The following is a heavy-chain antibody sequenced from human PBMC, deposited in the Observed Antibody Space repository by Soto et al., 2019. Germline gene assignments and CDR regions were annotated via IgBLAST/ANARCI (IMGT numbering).Heavy chain of an antibody. CDR3: ASPPVVRIYYFDY. CDR2: IYYSGST. Sequence: TRSLTCAVSVGSISSGCYCLSWIRQHPGKGLEWIGYIYYSGSTYYNPSLKSRVTISVDTSKNQFSLKLSSVTAADTAVYYCASPPVVRIYYFDYWGQGT. J-gene: IGHJ4*02. V-gene: IGHV4-31*11. D-gene: IGHD2-21*01. CDR1: VGSISSGCYC.